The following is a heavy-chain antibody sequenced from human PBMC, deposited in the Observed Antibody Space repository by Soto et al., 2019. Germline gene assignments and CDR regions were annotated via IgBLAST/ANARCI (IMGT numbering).Heavy chain of an antibody. Sequence: QVQLVESGGGVVQPGRSLRLSCEGSGLTFRTYGMHWVRQAPGKGLEWVAIISNEGSDEKYADSVKCRFTISRDNSKKTLYLEMNTLRVDDTSVYYWARGCASVDGCYNIDYWGQGTGLTISS. CDR2: ISNEGSDE. D-gene: IGHD2-15*01. J-gene: IGHJ4*02. CDR1: GLTFRTYG. V-gene: IGHV3-30*03. CDR3: ARGCASVDGCYNIDY.